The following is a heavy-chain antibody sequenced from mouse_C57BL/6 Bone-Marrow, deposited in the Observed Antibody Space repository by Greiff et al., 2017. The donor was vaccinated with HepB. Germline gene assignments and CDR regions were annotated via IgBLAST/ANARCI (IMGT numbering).Heavy chain of an antibody. CDR3: ARHGGWLLHVSPYYAMDY. D-gene: IGHD2-3*01. CDR2: ISSGGSYT. J-gene: IGHJ4*01. V-gene: IGHV5-6*01. Sequence: EVKLMESGGDLVKPGGSLKLSCAASGFTFSSYGMSWVRQTPDKRLEWVATISSGGSYTYYPDSVKGRFTISRDNAKNTLYLQMSSLKSEDTAMYYCARHGGWLLHVSPYYAMDYWGQGTSVTVSS. CDR1: GFTFSSYG.